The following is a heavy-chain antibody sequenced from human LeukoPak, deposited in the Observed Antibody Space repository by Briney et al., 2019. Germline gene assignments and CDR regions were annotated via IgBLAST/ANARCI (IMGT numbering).Heavy chain of an antibody. V-gene: IGHV3-30*04. CDR3: AKAPVTTCSGAY. CDR2: ISYDGSNK. J-gene: IGHJ4*02. Sequence: GGSLRLSCAASGFTFSSYAMHWVRQAPGKGLEWVAVISYDGSNKYYADSVKGRFTISRDNSKNTLYLQMNSLRAEDTAVYYCAKAPVTTCSGAYWSQGTLVTVSS. D-gene: IGHD2-15*01. CDR1: GFTFSSYA.